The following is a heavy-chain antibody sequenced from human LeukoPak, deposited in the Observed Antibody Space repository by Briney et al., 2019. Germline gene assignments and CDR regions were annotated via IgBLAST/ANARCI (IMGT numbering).Heavy chain of an antibody. CDR3: ARDPSMMAEAFYLGYYYYGMDV. D-gene: IGHD5-24*01. Sequence: GGSLRLSCAVAGFTFRDHYMDWVRQAPGKGLEWVSSISSSSSYIYYADSVKGRFTISRDNAKNSLYLQMNSLRAEDTAVYYCARDPSMMAEAFYLGYYYYGMDVWGQGTTVTVSS. J-gene: IGHJ6*02. CDR1: GFTFRDHY. V-gene: IGHV3-21*01. CDR2: ISSSSSYI.